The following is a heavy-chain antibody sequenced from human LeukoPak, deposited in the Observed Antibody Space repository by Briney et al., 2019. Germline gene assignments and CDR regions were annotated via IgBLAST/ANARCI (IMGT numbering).Heavy chain of an antibody. D-gene: IGHD6-13*01. J-gene: IGHJ4*02. CDR3: AKGGIAAAGTKAPLDY. Sequence: GGSLRLSCAASGFTVSSNDMSWVRQAPGKGLEWVSLIYSGGSTYYADSVKGRFTISRDNSKNTLYLQMNSLRAEDTAVYYCAKGGIAAAGTKAPLDYWGQGTLVTVSS. CDR2: IYSGGST. CDR1: GFTVSSND. V-gene: IGHV3-53*01.